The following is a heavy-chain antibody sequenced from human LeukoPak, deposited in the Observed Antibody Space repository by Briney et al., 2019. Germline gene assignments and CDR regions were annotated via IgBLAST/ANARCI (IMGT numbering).Heavy chain of an antibody. CDR2: ISYIGST. V-gene: IGHV4-59*11. Sequence: SETLSLTCAVSADSFSSHYWTWIRQPPGKGLEWIGYISYIGSTNYNPSLKSRVTISIDTSKNQFSLKLSSVTAADTAVYYCARDLVTVTKGFDIWGQGAMVSVSS. CDR3: ARDLVTVTKGFDI. J-gene: IGHJ3*02. D-gene: IGHD4-17*01. CDR1: ADSFSSHY.